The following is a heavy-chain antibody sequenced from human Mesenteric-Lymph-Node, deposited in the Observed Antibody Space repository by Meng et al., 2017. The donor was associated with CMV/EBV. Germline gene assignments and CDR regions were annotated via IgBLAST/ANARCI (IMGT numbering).Heavy chain of an antibody. D-gene: IGHD2-8*01. J-gene: IGHJ2*01. V-gene: IGHV3-30*04. CDR2: ISYDGSNK. CDR3: AREKRHCTNGVCYDSWYFDL. CDR1: SYA. Sequence: SYAMHWVRQAPGKGLEWVAVISYDGSNKYYADSVKGRFTISRDNSKNTLYLQMNSLRAEDTAVYYCAREKRHCTNGVCYDSWYFDLWGRGTLVTVSS.